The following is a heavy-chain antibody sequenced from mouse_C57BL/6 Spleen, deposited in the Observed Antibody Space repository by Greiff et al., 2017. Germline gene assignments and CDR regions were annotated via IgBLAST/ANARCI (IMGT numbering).Heavy chain of an antibody. CDR3: ERGGVWLRFPYFDY. Sequence: QVQLQQPGTELVKPGASVKLSCKASGYTFTSYWMHWVKQRPGQGLEWIGNINPSNGGTNYNEKFKSKATLTVDKSSSPAYLQLSSLTSEDSAVYECERGGVWLRFPYFDYWGQGTTLTVSS. V-gene: IGHV1-53*01. CDR2: INPSNGGT. D-gene: IGHD2-2*01. J-gene: IGHJ2*01. CDR1: GYTFTSYW.